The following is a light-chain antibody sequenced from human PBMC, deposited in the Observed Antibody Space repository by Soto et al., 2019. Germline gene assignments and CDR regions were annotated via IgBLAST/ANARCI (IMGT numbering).Light chain of an antibody. CDR1: QSVSSSY. CDR3: QQYGSSPFT. CDR2: GAS. Sequence: EIVLTQSPGTLSLSPGERATLSCRASQSVSSSYLAWYQQKPGQAPRLLLYGASSRATGIPDRFSRSGSGTDFTLTISRLEPEDFAVYYCQQYGSSPFTFGPGTKVYIK. V-gene: IGKV3-20*01. J-gene: IGKJ3*01.